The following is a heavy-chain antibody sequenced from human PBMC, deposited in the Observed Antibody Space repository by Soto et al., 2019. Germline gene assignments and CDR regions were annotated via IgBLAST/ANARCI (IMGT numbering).Heavy chain of an antibody. CDR2: IIPICGTA. CDR3: AIWEAPQQDNSAILTGPPAGDAFDI. CDR1: GGTFSSYA. J-gene: IGHJ3*02. Sequence: SVKVSCKASGGTFSSYAISWVRQAPGQGLEWMGGIIPICGTANYAQKFQGRVTITAGESTSTAYMELSSLRSEDTAVYYCAIWEAPQQDNSAILTGPPAGDAFDIWGQGTMVTVSS. D-gene: IGHD3-9*01. V-gene: IGHV1-69*13.